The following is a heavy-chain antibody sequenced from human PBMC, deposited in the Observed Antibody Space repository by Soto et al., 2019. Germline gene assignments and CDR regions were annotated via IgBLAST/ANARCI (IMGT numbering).Heavy chain of an antibody. CDR3: ARDGHCSGGSCYFGWFDP. J-gene: IGHJ5*02. V-gene: IGHV1-18*01. CDR1: GYTFTSYG. Sequence: VPLVQSGAEVKKPGASVKVSCKASGYTFTSYGISWVRQAPGQGLEWMGWISAYNGNTNYAQKLQGRVTMTTDTSTSTAYMELRSLRSDDTAVYYCARDGHCSGGSCYFGWFDPWGQGTLVTVSS. D-gene: IGHD2-15*01. CDR2: ISAYNGNT.